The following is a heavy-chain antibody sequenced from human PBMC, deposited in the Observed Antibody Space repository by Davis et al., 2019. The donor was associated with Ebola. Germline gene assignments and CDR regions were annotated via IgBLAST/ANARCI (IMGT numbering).Heavy chain of an antibody. CDR1: GFTFSAHT. J-gene: IGHJ5*02. D-gene: IGHD3-3*01. CDR2: ISSSGKT. CDR3: AKYITTSPSRYFDP. V-gene: IGHV3-64D*08. Sequence: GGSLRLSCSASGFTFSAHTMHWVRQAPGKGLEYVSVISSSGKTYYADSVKGRFTISRDNSQNNVYLQMTSLRVEDTAVYYCAKYITTSPSRYFDPWGQGTLVTVSS.